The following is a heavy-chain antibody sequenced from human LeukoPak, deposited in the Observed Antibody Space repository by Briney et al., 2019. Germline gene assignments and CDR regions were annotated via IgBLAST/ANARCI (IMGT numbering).Heavy chain of an antibody. D-gene: IGHD6-6*01. Sequence: KSSETLSLTCNVSGDSVNSTNYYWAWIRQPPGKGLEWIGSINYRGNTYFNPSLKSRITLSVDSSMNQFSLKLTSVTAADTAMFFCARVTYRSSSPFFNFWGQGTLVTVSS. CDR2: INYRGNT. CDR1: GDSVNSTNYY. V-gene: IGHV4-39*07. CDR3: ARVTYRSSSPFFNF. J-gene: IGHJ4*02.